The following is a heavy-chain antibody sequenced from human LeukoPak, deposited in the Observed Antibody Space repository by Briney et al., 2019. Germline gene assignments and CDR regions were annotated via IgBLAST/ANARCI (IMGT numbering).Heavy chain of an antibody. Sequence: GASVKVTCKASGDTFTSDNMNWVRQAPGQGLEWMGIVHSSGGVIKYAQEFQDRVTMTRDTSTSTVYMELRRLRSEDTAVYHCAGSSHHRNWCDPWGQGTLVIVSS. D-gene: IGHD1-26*01. J-gene: IGHJ5*02. V-gene: IGHV1-46*01. CDR3: AGSSHHRNWCDP. CDR2: VHSSGGVI. CDR1: GDTFTSDN.